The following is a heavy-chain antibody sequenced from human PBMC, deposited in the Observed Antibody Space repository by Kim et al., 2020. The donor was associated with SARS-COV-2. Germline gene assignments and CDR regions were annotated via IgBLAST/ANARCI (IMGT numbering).Heavy chain of an antibody. J-gene: IGHJ5*02. CDR3: AKFFDP. V-gene: IGHV3-23*01. CDR2: GSGGST. Sequence: GSGGSTYYADSVKGRFTISRDNSKNTLYLQMNSLRAEDTAVYYCAKFFDPWGQGTLVTVSS.